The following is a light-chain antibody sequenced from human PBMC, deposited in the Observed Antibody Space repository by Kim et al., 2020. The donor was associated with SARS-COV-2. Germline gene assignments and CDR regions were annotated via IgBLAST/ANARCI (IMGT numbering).Light chain of an antibody. V-gene: IGKV3D-7*01. CDR1: QSVSSSY. CDR2: GAS. CDR3: QQDYNLPTYT. Sequence: PGERVTLSCRASQSVSSSYLTWYQQKPVQAPRLLIYGASTRATGIPARFSGSGSGTDFTLTISSLQPEDFAVYYCQQDYNLPTYTFGQGTKLEI. J-gene: IGKJ2*01.